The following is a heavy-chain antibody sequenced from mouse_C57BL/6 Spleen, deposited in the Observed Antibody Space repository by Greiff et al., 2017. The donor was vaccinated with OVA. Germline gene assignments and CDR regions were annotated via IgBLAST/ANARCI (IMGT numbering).Heavy chain of an antibody. D-gene: IGHD1-1*01. CDR3: ARGDYYGSSLDY. J-gene: IGHJ2*01. V-gene: IGHV1-82*01. CDR2: IYPGDGDT. Sequence: QVQLQQSGPELVKPGASVKFSCKASGYAFSSSWMNWVKQRPGKGLEWIGRIYPGDGDTNYNGKFKGKATLTADKSSSTAYMQLSSLTSEDSAVYFCARGDYYGSSLDYWGQGTTLTVSS. CDR1: GYAFSSSW.